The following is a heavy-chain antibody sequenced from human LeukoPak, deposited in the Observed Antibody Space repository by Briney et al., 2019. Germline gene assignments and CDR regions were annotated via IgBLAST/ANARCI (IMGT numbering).Heavy chain of an antibody. Sequence: PSETLSLTCTVSGGSISSYYWSWVRQPPGKGLEWIGYINYSGSTDYNSSLKSRVTMSVDTSKNQFSLNLSSVTAADTAVYYCARMGGYSGYATHWGQGTLVTVSS. J-gene: IGHJ4*02. CDR2: INYSGST. CDR1: GGSISSYY. V-gene: IGHV4-59*08. CDR3: ARMGGYSGYATH. D-gene: IGHD5-12*01.